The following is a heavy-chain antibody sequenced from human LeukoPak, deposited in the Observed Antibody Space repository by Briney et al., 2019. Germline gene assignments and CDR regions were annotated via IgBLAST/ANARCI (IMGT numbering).Heavy chain of an antibody. CDR1: GGSITSSRYY. Sequence: SETLSLTCSVSGGSITSSRYYWGWIRQSPGGGLEWIGTIYYSGSTYYNPSLKSRVTISVDTSKNQFSLKLSSVTAADTAVYYCARGCPSLLWFGELLPRADQGFDPWGQGTLVTVSS. CDR3: ARGCPSLLWFGELLPRADQGFDP. CDR2: IYYSGST. J-gene: IGHJ5*02. D-gene: IGHD3-10*01. V-gene: IGHV4-39*07.